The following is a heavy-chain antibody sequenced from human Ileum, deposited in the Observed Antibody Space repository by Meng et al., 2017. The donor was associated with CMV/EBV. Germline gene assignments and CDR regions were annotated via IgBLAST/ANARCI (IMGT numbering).Heavy chain of an antibody. V-gene: IGHV3-74*01. CDR1: GFTFSSYW. J-gene: IGHJ5*02. Sequence: GESLKISCAASGFTFSSYWMHWVRQAPGKGLVWVSRINSDGSSTSYADSVKGRFSISRDNAKNTLYLQMNSLRAEDTAVYYCARVIDSGRYGFWFDPWGQGTLVTVSS. D-gene: IGHD1-26*01. CDR3: ARVIDSGRYGFWFDP. CDR2: INSDGSST.